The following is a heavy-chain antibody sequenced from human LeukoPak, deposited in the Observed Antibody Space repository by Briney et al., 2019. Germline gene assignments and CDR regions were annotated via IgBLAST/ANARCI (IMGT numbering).Heavy chain of an antibody. V-gene: IGHV1-69*06. Sequence: SVKVSCKASGGTFSSYAISWVRQAPGQGLEWMGGIIPIFGTANYAQKFQGRVTITADKSTSTAYMELGSLRSEDTAVYYCARGVVPAARGVFDYWGLGTLVTVSS. CDR3: ARGVVPAARGVFDY. D-gene: IGHD2-2*01. CDR1: GGTFSSYA. CDR2: IIPIFGTA. J-gene: IGHJ4*02.